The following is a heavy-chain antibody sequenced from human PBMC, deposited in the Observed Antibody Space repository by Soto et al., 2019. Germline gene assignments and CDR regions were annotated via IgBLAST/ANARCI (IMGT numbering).Heavy chain of an antibody. CDR3: AKDQNYYGSGSQTYGY. CDR2: ISGSGGST. CDR1: GFTFSSHA. J-gene: IGHJ4*02. V-gene: IGHV3-23*01. D-gene: IGHD3-10*01. Sequence: GGSLRLSCAASGFTFSSHAMSWVRQAPGEGLEWVSAISGSGGSTYYADSVKGRFTISRDNSKNTLYLQMNSLRAEDTAVYYCAKDQNYYGSGSQTYGYWGQGTLVTVSS.